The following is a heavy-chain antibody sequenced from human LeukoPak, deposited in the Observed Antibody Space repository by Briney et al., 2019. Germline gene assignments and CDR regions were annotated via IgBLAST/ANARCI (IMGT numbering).Heavy chain of an antibody. D-gene: IGHD2-15*01. CDR1: GFTFSEYS. CDR3: AKGGYTTSFDP. V-gene: IGHV3-23*01. J-gene: IGHJ5*02. CDR2: IRSNGRDT. Sequence: GGSLRLSCAASGFTFSEYSMSWVRQARGKGLEWVSNIRSNGRDTYYTDSVKGRFTISRDNSKNTLYLEMNSLRAEDTAVYYCAKGGYTTSFDPWGQGTLVTVSS.